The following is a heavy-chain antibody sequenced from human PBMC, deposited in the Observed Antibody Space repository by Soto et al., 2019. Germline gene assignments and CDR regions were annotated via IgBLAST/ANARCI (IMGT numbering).Heavy chain of an antibody. J-gene: IGHJ4*02. CDR3: ARWDYGVYARFDY. CDR2: MNPNSGNT. Sequence: QVQLVQSGAEVKKSGASVKVSCKASGYTFTSHDINWVRQATGQGLEWMGWMNPNSGNTGYAQKFQGRGTXTXNXXISTAYMELSSLRSEDTAVYYCARWDYGVYARFDYWGQGTLVTVSS. V-gene: IGHV1-8*01. D-gene: IGHD4-17*01. CDR1: GYTFTSHD.